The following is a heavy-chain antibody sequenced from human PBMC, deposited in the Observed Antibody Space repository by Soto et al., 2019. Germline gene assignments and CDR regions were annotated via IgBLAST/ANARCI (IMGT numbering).Heavy chain of an antibody. CDR3: TRSDYDTRGYTDY. D-gene: IGHD3-22*01. CDR2: ISESGTTI. Sequence: QVHLVESGGGLVKPGGSLRLSCAASGFAFSAYYMSWIRQAPGKGLEWLSYISESGTTIYYADSVKGRFTISRDNAKKSLYLQMNSLRAEDTAVYYCTRSDYDTRGYTDYWGQGTLVTVSS. J-gene: IGHJ4*02. V-gene: IGHV3-11*01. CDR1: GFAFSAYY.